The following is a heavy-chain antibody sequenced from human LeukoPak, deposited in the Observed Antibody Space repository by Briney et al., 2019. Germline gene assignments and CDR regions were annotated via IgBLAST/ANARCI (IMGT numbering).Heavy chain of an antibody. Sequence: RSGGSLRLSCAASGFTFSSYSMNWVRQAPGKGLEWVSYISSSSSTIYYADSVKGRFTISRDNAKNSLYLQMNSLRAEDTAVYYCARDGGVGRWPFDYWGQGTLVTVSS. V-gene: IGHV3-48*01. CDR1: GFTFSSYS. CDR2: ISSSSSTI. CDR3: ARDGGVGRWPFDY. J-gene: IGHJ4*02. D-gene: IGHD3-16*01.